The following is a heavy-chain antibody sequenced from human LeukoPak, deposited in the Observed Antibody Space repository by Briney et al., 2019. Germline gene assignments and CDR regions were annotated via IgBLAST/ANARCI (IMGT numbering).Heavy chain of an antibody. CDR1: GGSISSYY. J-gene: IGHJ3*02. CDR2: IYTSGST. Sequence: KPSETLSLTCTVSGGSISSYYWSWIRQPAGKGLEWIGRIYTSGSTNYNPSLKSRVTMSVDTSKNQFSLKLSSVTAADTAVYYCARDHSRGSPNYYDSSGSHGAFDIWGQGTMVTVSS. D-gene: IGHD3-22*01. CDR3: ARDHSRGSPNYYDSSGSHGAFDI. V-gene: IGHV4-4*07.